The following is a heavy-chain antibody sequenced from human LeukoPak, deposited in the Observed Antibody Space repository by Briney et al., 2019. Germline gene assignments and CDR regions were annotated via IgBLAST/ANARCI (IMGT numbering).Heavy chain of an antibody. Sequence: MTSETLSLTRTVSGGSISSYYWSWIRQPAGKGLEWIGRIYTSGSTNYNPSLKSRVTMSVDTSKNQFSLKLSSVTAADTAVYYCARAYYDSSGYYGGEYYFDYWGQGTLVTVSS. CDR2: IYTSGST. CDR1: GGSISSYY. CDR3: ARAYYDSSGYYGGEYYFDY. D-gene: IGHD3-22*01. V-gene: IGHV4-4*07. J-gene: IGHJ4*02.